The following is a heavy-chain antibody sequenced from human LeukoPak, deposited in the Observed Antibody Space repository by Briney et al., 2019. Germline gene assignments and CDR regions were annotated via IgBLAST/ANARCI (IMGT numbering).Heavy chain of an antibody. CDR3: ARSLSTWIQLGFDP. D-gene: IGHD5-18*01. Sequence: PSQTLSLTCSVSGGSISSGNYYWSWIRQHPGKGLEWIGYIYYSGSTYYNPSLKSRVTISVDTSHNQFSLKLSSVTAADTAVYYCARSLSTWIQLGFDPWGQGTLVTVSS. J-gene: IGHJ5*02. V-gene: IGHV4-31*03. CDR2: IYYSGST. CDR1: GGSISSGNYY.